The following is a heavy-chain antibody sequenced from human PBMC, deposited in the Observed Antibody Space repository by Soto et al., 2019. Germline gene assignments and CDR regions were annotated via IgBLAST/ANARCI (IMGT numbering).Heavy chain of an antibody. V-gene: IGHV1-58*01. J-gene: IGHJ4*02. D-gene: IGHD1-26*01. CDR2: IVVGRGNT. CDR3: AAEYSERYFNVPDF. CDR1: GFNFISSA. Sequence: GASVKVSCKASGFNFISSAVQWVRQARGQRPEWIGWIVVGRGNTKYAQKFQERVTITRDMSTSTAYMELRSLSSEETALYYCAAEYSERYFNVPDFWGQGTLVTVSS.